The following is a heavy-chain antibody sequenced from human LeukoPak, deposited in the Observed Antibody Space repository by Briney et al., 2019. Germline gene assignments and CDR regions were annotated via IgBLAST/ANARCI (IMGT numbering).Heavy chain of an antibody. CDR3: ARFSWGCSTASCYLTN. CDR1: GGSLSGHY. D-gene: IGHD2-2*01. CDR2: IYYTGPT. V-gene: IGHV4-59*11. J-gene: IGHJ4*02. Sequence: KSSETLSLTCTVGGGSLSGHYWGWIRQPPGKGLKLVGHIYYTGPTFYNPSLNSRVTITLDTSRNQFSLRLTSVIAADTAVYYCARFSWGCSTASCYLTNWGQGALVTVSS.